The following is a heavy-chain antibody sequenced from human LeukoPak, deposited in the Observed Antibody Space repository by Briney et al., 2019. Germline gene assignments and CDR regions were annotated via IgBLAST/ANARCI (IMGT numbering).Heavy chain of an antibody. D-gene: IGHD3-10*01. V-gene: IGHV4-30-2*01. CDR1: GGSISSGGYY. J-gene: IGHJ4*02. CDR2: IYHSGST. CDR3: ARREESIRGEYYFDY. Sequence: SETLSLTCTVSGGSISSGGYYWSWIRQPPGKGLEWIGYIYHSGSTYYNPSLKSRVTISVDRSKNQFSLKLSSVTAADTAVYYCARREESIRGEYYFDYWGQGTLVTVSS.